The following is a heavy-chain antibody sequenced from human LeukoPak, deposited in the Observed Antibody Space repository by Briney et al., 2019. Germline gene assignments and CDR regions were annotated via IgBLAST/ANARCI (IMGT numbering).Heavy chain of an antibody. Sequence: PGRSLRLSCAASGFTFSSYAMHWVRQAPGKGLEWVAVISYDGSNKYYADSVKGRFTISRDNSKNTLYLQMSSRRAEDTAVYYCARQGRYSGYDYYLGSYYFDYWGQGTLVTVSS. J-gene: IGHJ4*02. D-gene: IGHD5-12*01. CDR3: ARQGRYSGYDYYLGSYYFDY. V-gene: IGHV3-30*04. CDR1: GFTFSSYA. CDR2: ISYDGSNK.